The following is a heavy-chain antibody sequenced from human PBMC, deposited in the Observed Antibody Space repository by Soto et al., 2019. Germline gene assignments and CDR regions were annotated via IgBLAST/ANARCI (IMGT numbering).Heavy chain of an antibody. Sequence: PVGSLRLSCAASGFPFSSYGMHWVRQAPGKGLEWVAVISYVGSNKYYADSVKGRFTISRDNSKNTLYLQMNSLRAEDTAVYYCAKDWLVSVSYYNIELPDSWGQGTLVTVFS. CDR3: AKDWLVSVSYYNIELPDS. D-gene: IGHD3-10*01. J-gene: IGHJ4*02. CDR2: ISYVGSNK. CDR1: GFPFSSYG. V-gene: IGHV3-30*18.